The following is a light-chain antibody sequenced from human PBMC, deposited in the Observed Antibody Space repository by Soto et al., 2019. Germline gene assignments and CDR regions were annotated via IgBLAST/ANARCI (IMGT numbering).Light chain of an antibody. CDR1: QSISNW. Sequence: DIQMTQSPSTLSASVGDRVTITCRASQSISNWLAWYQQKPGKAPKLLIYKAINLQSGVPSRFSGSGSGTEFSPTISGLQPDDFATYYCQRYNDFQYVFGQGTKVDIK. CDR3: QRYNDFQYV. V-gene: IGKV1-5*03. J-gene: IGKJ2*01. CDR2: KAI.